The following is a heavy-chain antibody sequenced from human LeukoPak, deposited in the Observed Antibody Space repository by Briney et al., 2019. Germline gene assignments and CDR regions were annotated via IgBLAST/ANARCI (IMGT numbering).Heavy chain of an antibody. D-gene: IGHD1-26*01. Sequence: PSETLSLTCTVSGGSISSSSYYWGWIRQPPGNGLEWIGSIYYSGSTYYNPSLKSRVTISVDTSKNQFSLKLSSVTAADTAVYYCASWELLVVDAFDIWGQGTMVTVSS. V-gene: IGHV4-39*07. CDR1: GGSISSSSYY. CDR2: IYYSGST. J-gene: IGHJ3*02. CDR3: ASWELLVVDAFDI.